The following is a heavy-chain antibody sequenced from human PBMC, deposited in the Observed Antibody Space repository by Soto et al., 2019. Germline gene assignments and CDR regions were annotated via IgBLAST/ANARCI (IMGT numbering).Heavy chain of an antibody. CDR3: ARDQPGYSGYDRAPLNYFYYYGMDV. CDR2: INSDGSST. CDR1: GFTFSSYW. V-gene: IGHV3-74*01. J-gene: IGHJ6*02. Sequence: GGSLRLSCAASGFTFSSYWMHWVRQAPGKGLVWVSRINSDGSSTSYADSVKGRFTISRDNAKNTLYLQMNSLRAEDTAVYYGARDQPGYSGYDRAPLNYFYYYGMDVWGQGTTVTVSS. D-gene: IGHD5-12*01.